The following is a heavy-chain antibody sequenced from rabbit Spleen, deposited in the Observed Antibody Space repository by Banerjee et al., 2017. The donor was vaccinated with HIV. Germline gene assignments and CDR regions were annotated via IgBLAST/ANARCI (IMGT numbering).Heavy chain of an antibody. Sequence: EQLVESGGGLVQPGGSLKLSCTVSGFDISKYGVTWVRQAPGKGLEWIACIDSGSSGFTYFASWAKGRFTISKTSSTVDLKMTSLTAADTATYFCARTTTGSFASGLTLWGQGTLVTVS. J-gene: IGHJ3*01. D-gene: IGHD1-1*01. V-gene: IGHV1S21*01. CDR2: IDSGSSGFT. CDR3: ARTTTGSFASGLTL. CDR1: GFDISKYG.